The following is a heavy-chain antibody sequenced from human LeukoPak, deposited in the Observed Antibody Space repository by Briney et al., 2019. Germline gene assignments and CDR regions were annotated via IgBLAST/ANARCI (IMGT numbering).Heavy chain of an antibody. J-gene: IGHJ4*02. CDR3: ARQVQGVIRPDY. Sequence: SETLSLTCTVSGGSISSSGQYWGWIRQPPGKGLEWIGTIYYSGSTYYNPSLKSRVTVSVDTSKNQFSLKLSSVTAADTAVYYCARQVQGVIRPDYWGQGTLVTVSS. D-gene: IGHD1-1*01. CDR2: IYYSGST. V-gene: IGHV4-39*01. CDR1: GGSISSSGQY.